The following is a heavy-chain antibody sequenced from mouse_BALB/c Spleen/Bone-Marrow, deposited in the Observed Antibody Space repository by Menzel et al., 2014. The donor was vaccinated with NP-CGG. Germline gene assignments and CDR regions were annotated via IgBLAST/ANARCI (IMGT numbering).Heavy chain of an antibody. CDR2: INSNGGST. J-gene: IGHJ2*03. Sequence: EVMLVESGGGLVQPGGSLKLSCAASGFTFSSYGMSWVRQTPDKRLELVATINSNGGSTYYPGSVKGRFTISRDNARNTLYLQMSSLKSEDTAMYYCARVWYFDYWGQGTRLTVSS. V-gene: IGHV5-6-3*01. CDR3: ARVWYFDY. CDR1: GFTFSSYG.